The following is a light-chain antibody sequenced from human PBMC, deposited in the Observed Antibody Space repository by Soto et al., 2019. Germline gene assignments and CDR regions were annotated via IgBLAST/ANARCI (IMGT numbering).Light chain of an antibody. V-gene: IGLV2-23*02. CDR1: NSDVGSYNL. CDR3: CSYGGRSTYV. Sequence: QSVLTQPASVSGSPGQSITISCTGTNSDVGSYNLVSWYQQQPGKAPKLIIYEVNKRPSGISNRFSGSKSANTASLTISGLQAEDEADYYCCSYGGRSTYVFGTGTNLTVL. J-gene: IGLJ1*01. CDR2: EVN.